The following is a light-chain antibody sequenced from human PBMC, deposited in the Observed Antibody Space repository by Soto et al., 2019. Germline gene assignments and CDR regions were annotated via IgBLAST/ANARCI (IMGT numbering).Light chain of an antibody. V-gene: IGKV3-15*01. CDR2: GAS. CDR1: QSVSLS. J-gene: IGKJ4*01. Sequence: EIVLTQSPATLSVSLGDSATLSCRASQSVSLSLAWYQMRPGQPPRLLIYGASTRATDIPARFSGSGSGTDFTLTISSLQSEDFAVYYCQQRSNWPPVTFGGGTKVEIK. CDR3: QQRSNWPPVT.